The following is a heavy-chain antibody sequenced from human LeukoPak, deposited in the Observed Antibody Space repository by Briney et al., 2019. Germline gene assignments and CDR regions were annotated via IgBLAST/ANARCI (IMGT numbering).Heavy chain of an antibody. CDR1: GFTFRSYW. D-gene: IGHD5-12*01. J-gene: IGHJ4*02. Sequence: PGGSLRLSCAASGFTFRSYWMHWVRQAPGKGLVWVSRINSDGSSITYADSVKGRFSISRDNDKNTLFLQMNSLRVEATAVYYCAREGRVSGYDFDCWGQGTLVTVSS. CDR3: AREGRVSGYDFDC. V-gene: IGHV3-74*03. CDR2: INSDGSSI.